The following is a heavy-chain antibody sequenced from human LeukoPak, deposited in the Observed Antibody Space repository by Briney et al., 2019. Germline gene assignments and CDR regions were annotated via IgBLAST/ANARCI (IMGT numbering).Heavy chain of an antibody. CDR1: GGTFSSYA. CDR3: ASSMYYFDY. V-gene: IGHV1-69*04. Sequence: ASVRVSCKASGGTFSSYAISWVRQAPGQGLEWMGRIIPILGIANYAQKFQGRVTITADKPTSTAYMELSSLRSEDTAVYYCASSMYYFDYWGQGTLVTVSS. CDR2: IIPILGIA. J-gene: IGHJ4*02.